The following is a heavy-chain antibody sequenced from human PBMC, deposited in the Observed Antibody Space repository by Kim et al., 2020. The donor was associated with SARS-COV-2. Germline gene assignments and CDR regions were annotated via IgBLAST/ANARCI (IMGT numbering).Heavy chain of an antibody. CDR3: ARVDDDYYDSSGYYDG. J-gene: IGHJ1*01. V-gene: IGHV4-4*02. CDR2: IYHSGST. Sequence: SETLSLTCAVSGGSISSSNWWSWVRQPPGKGLEWIGEIYHSGSTNYNPSLKSRVTISVDKSKNQFSLKLSSVTAADTAVYYCARVDDDYYDSSGYYDGWGQGTLVTVSS. CDR1: GGSISSSNW. D-gene: IGHD3-22*01.